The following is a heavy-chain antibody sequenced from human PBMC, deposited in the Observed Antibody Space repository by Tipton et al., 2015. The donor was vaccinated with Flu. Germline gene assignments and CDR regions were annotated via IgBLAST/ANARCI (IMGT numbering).Heavy chain of an antibody. CDR1: GGSISYYY. D-gene: IGHD4-11*01. J-gene: IGHJ5*01. CDR3: ARRDYSNYVSEPKNWFDS. V-gene: IGHV4-59*08. CDR2: IHYSGST. Sequence: TLSLTCTVSGGSISYYYWSWIRQTPGKGLEWIGDIHYSGSTNYNPSLKSRVTISVARSKSQFSLRVTSVTAADTAVYYCARRDYSNYVSEPKNWFDSWGQGTLVTVSS.